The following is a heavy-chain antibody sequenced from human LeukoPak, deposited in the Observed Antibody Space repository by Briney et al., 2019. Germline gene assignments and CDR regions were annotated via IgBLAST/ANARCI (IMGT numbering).Heavy chain of an antibody. Sequence: SETMSLTCTVSGGSISSYYWTWIRQPPGKGLEWIGYIHYTGSTNYNRSLRSRVTISVDTSKNQFSLKLSSVTAADTAVYYCARVEEGYGSGRRENYYYYYMDVWGKGTTVTISS. CDR2: IHYTGST. CDR1: GGSISSYY. V-gene: IGHV4-59*01. CDR3: ARVEEGYGSGRRENYYYYYMDV. J-gene: IGHJ6*03. D-gene: IGHD3-10*01.